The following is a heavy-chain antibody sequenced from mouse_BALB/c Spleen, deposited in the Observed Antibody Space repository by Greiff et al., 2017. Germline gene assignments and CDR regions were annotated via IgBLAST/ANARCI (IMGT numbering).Heavy chain of an antibody. Sequence: EVKVVESGGGLVKPGGSLKLSCAASGFTFSSYTMSWVRQTPEKRLEWVATISSGGSYTYYPDCVKGRFTISRDNAKNTLYLQMSSLKSEDTAMYYCTRDPVYGGFAYWGQGTLVTVSA. CDR1: GFTFSSYT. CDR3: TRDPVYGGFAY. D-gene: IGHD1-1*01. V-gene: IGHV5-6-4*01. J-gene: IGHJ3*01. CDR2: ISSGGSYT.